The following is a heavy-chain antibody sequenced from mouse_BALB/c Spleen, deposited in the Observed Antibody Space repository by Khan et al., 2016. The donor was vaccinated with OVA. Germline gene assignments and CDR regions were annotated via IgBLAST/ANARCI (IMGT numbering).Heavy chain of an antibody. Sequence: QVQLQQSGTELARPGASVKLSCKASGYTFTSYWMQWVKQRPGQGLEWIGAIYPGDGNTRYTQKFKGKATLTADKSSSTAYMQLSSLASEDSAVYFYVRGRITAGYFDYWGQGTTLTVSA. D-gene: IGHD1-1*01. CDR2: IYPGDGNT. J-gene: IGHJ2*01. CDR3: VRGRITAGYFDY. CDR1: GYTFTSYW. V-gene: IGHV1-87*01.